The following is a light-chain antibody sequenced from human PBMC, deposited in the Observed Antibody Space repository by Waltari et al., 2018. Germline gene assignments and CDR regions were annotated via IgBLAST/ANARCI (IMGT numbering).Light chain of an antibody. Sequence: SYELTQPPSVSVSPGQTASLPCSGDKLGDKSACWYQQKPGQSPVLVIYQVSKRPSGIPERFSGSNSGNTAALTMSGTQAMDEADYYCQAWDSSTPIFGTGTKVTVL. CDR2: QVS. J-gene: IGLJ1*01. CDR1: KLGDKS. V-gene: IGLV3-1*01. CDR3: QAWDSSTPI.